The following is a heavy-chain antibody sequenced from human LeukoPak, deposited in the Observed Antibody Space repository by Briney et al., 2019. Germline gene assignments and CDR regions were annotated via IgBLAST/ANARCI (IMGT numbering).Heavy chain of an antibody. Sequence: GSSVKVSCKASGGTFSSYAISWVRQAPGQGLEWMGWISAYNGNTNYAQKLQGRVTMTTDTSTSTAYMELRSLRSDDTAVYYCARSKRASSWASSGWFDPWGQGTLVTVSS. CDR2: ISAYNGNT. J-gene: IGHJ5*02. CDR1: GGTFSSYA. CDR3: ARSKRASSWASSGWFDP. D-gene: IGHD6-13*01. V-gene: IGHV1-18*01.